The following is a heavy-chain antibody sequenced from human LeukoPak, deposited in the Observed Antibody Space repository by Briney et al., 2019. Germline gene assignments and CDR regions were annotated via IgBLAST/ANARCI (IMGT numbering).Heavy chain of an antibody. Sequence: SETLSLTCTLSGGSISNYYWSWIRQPAGKGLEWIGRLYTSGSTNYNPSLKSRVTMSIDTSKNQFSLKLSSVTAADTAVYYCASQSPSGYSYGYSFDYWCQGTLVTVSS. V-gene: IGHV4-4*07. CDR2: LYTSGST. J-gene: IGHJ4*02. D-gene: IGHD5-18*01. CDR1: GGSISNYY. CDR3: ASQSPSGYSYGYSFDY.